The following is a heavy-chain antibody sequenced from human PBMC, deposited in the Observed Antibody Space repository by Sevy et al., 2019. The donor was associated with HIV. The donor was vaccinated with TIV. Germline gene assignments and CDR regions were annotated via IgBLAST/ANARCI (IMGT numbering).Heavy chain of an antibody. CDR2: IYYSGST. Sequence: SETLSLTCTVSGGSISSSSYYWGWIRQPPGKWLEWIGSIYYSGSTYYNPSLKSRVTISVDTSKNQFSLKLSSVTAADTAVYYCARHFSVVVPPHGPRPYYMDVWGKGTTVTVSS. V-gene: IGHV4-39*01. J-gene: IGHJ6*03. D-gene: IGHD2-2*01. CDR3: ARHFSVVVPPHGPRPYYMDV. CDR1: GGSISSSSYY.